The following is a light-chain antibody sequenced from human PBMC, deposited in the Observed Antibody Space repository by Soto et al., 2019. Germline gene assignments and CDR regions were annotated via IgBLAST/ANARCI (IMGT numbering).Light chain of an antibody. CDR2: DVT. CDR1: SSDVGGSKF. Sequence: QSALTQPRSVSGSPGQSVTISCNGSSSDVGGSKFVSWYQQHPVKAPKLVIYDVTKRPSGVPDRFSGSKSGNTASLTISGLQADDEADYYCCSYAGNSLWVFGGGTKVTVL. J-gene: IGLJ3*02. CDR3: CSYAGNSLWV. V-gene: IGLV2-11*01.